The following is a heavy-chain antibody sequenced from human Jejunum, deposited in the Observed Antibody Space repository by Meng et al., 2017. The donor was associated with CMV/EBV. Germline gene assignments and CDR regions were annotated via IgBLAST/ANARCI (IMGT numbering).Heavy chain of an antibody. CDR2: MNQDGSEG. CDR1: GFTFSDFY. CDR3: ARDPEFGALDY. Sequence: CAAFGFTFSDFYMSWVRQAAGRGLEWVANMNQDGSEGYYVDSVKGRFSISRDNARSSLYLQMNSLRGEDTAVYYCARDPEFGALDYWGQGTLVTVSS. J-gene: IGHJ4*02. V-gene: IGHV3-7*01. D-gene: IGHD1-26*01.